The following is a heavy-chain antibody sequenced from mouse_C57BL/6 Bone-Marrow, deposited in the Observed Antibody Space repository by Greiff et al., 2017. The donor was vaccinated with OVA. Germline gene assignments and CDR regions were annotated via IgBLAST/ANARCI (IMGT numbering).Heavy chain of an antibody. CDR3: TRYSLYAMDY. CDR1: GYTFTDYA. V-gene: IGHV1-15*01. CDR2: IDPETGGT. D-gene: IGHD6-1*01. Sequence: QVQLQQSGAELVRPGASVTLSCKASGYTFTDYAMHWVKQTPVPGLEWIGAIDPETGGTAYNQKFKGKAILTADKSSSTAYMELRSLTSEDSAVYYCTRYSLYAMDYWGQGTSVTVSS. J-gene: IGHJ4*01.